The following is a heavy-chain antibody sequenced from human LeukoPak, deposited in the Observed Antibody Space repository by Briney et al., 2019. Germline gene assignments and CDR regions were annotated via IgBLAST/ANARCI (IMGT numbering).Heavy chain of an antibody. CDR3: ARDPEGYDSSAEYMDV. V-gene: IGHV3-11*01. CDR1: GFTFSDYY. J-gene: IGHJ6*03. Sequence: PGGSLRLSCAASGFTFSDYYMSWIRQAPGKGLEWVSYISSSGSTIYYADSVKGRFTISRDNAKNSLYLQMNSLRAEDTAVYYCARDPEGYDSSAEYMDVWGKGTTVTVSS. CDR2: ISSSGSTI. D-gene: IGHD3-22*01.